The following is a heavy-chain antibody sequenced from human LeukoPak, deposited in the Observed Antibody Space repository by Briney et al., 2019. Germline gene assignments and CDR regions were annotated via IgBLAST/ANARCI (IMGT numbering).Heavy chain of an antibody. Sequence: GGSLRLSCAASGFTFSSYAMSWVRQAPGKGLEWVSAISGSGGSTYYADSVKGRFTISRDNSKNTLYVQMNSLRAEDTAVYYCAKDIEVITSAFDYWGQGTLVTVSS. CDR2: ISGSGGST. CDR3: AKDIEVITSAFDY. CDR1: GFTFSSYA. J-gene: IGHJ4*02. V-gene: IGHV3-23*01. D-gene: IGHD3-22*01.